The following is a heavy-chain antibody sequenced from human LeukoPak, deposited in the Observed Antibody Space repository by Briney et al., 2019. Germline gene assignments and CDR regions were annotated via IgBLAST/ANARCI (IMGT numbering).Heavy chain of an antibody. J-gene: IGHJ4*02. CDR1: GGSFSDDY. V-gene: IGHV4-34*01. Sequence: SETLSLTCAVYGGSFSDDYWSWIRQPSGKGLEWIGEINHSGGTNYNPSLTSRLTMSIDTSKNQFSLKLSSVTAADTAVYYCARAPVVVVAVDYWGQGTLVTVSS. CDR3: ARAPVVVVAVDY. CDR2: INHSGGT. D-gene: IGHD2-15*01.